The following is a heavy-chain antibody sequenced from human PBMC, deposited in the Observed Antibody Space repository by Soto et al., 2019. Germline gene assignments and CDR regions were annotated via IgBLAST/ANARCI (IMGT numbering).Heavy chain of an antibody. D-gene: IGHD2-8*01. CDR1: GYSFTDYH. Sequence: ASVKVSCKASGYSFTDYHIHWVRQAPGQGLEWLGRINPKSGGTSTAQKFQGWVTITRDRSISTVYMELTRLRSDDMAVYFCARGHSTDCSNGVCSFFYNHEMDVWGQGTTVTVSS. CDR3: ARGHSTDCSNGVCSFFYNHEMDV. V-gene: IGHV1-2*04. J-gene: IGHJ6*02. CDR2: INPKSGGT.